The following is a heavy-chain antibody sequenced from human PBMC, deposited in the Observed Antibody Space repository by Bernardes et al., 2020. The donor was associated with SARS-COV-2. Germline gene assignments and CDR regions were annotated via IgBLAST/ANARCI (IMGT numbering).Heavy chain of an antibody. J-gene: IGHJ4*02. CDR3: ATAGNYRFDD. Sequence: VGSLSLSCAASRFTLSSYWVHWIRQAPGKGLVWVSRINPAGSITDYADSVKGRFTISRDNAKNTLFLQMNSLRAEDTAVYYCATAGNYRFDDWGQGTLVTVSS. D-gene: IGHD1-7*01. CDR1: RFTLSSYW. CDR2: INPAGSIT. V-gene: IGHV3-74*01.